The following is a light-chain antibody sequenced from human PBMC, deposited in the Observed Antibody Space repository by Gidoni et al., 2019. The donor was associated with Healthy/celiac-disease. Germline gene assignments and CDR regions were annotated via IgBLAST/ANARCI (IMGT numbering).Light chain of an antibody. Sequence: IVLTQSPGTLSLSPGERATLSCSASQSVSSSYLAWYQQKPGQAPRLLIYGASSRATGIPDRCSGSGSGTDFTLTISRLEPEDFAVYYCQQYGSSPGYTFGQGTKLEIK. J-gene: IGKJ2*01. CDR1: QSVSSSY. CDR3: QQYGSSPGYT. CDR2: GAS. V-gene: IGKV3-20*01.